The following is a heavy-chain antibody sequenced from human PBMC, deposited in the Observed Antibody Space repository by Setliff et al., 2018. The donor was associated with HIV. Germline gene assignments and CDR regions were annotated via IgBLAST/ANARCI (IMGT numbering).Heavy chain of an antibody. CDR1: GGSTSSGHYY. J-gene: IGHJ4*02. Sequence: SETLSLTCTVSGGSTSSGHYYWSWIRQHPGKGLEWIGYIYYSGNPFYNPSLRSRVTISLDTSKNQFSLKLSSVTAADTAVYYCARGFDYAQRPPLYYFDYWGQGTLVTV. V-gene: IGHV4-31*03. D-gene: IGHD2-2*01. CDR2: IYYSGNP. CDR3: ARGFDYAQRPPLYYFDY.